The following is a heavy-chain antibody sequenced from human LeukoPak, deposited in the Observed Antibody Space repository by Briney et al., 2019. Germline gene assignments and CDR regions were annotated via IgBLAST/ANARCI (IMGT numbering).Heavy chain of an antibody. CDR2: IYYSGST. V-gene: IGHV4-31*03. CDR3: AVGSTRGGLNAFDI. Sequence: SQTLSLTCTVSGGSISSGGYYWSWIRQHPGQGLEWIGYIYYSGSTYYNPSLKSRVTISVDTSKNQFSLKLSSVTAADTAVYYCAVGSTRGGLNAFDIWGQGTMVTVSS. J-gene: IGHJ3*02. CDR1: GGSISSGGYY. D-gene: IGHD1-26*01.